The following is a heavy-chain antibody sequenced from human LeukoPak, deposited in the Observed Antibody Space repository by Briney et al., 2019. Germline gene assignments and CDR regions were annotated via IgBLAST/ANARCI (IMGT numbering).Heavy chain of an antibody. J-gene: IGHJ4*02. D-gene: IGHD7-27*01. CDR1: GHSLSTNSVA. Sequence: SHTPSLTCALSGHSLSTNSVAWHWIRQSPSGGLEWLVKTRYRSKLYRDYAVALKNRITINPDTSKHQFSLQLNSVTPEDTAVYYCARDSNWGFDYWGQGTLVTVSS. V-gene: IGHV6-1*01. CDR2: TRYRSKLYR. CDR3: ARDSNWGFDY.